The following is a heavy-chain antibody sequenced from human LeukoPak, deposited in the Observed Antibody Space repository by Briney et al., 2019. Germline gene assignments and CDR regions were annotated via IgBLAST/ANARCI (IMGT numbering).Heavy chain of an antibody. Sequence: SETLSLTCTVSGGSISSYYWGWIRQPPGKGLEWIGYISHSGSTNYNPSLESRVTISVYTSKNQSSLRLRSVTAADMAVYYCARHRDQSGYYPNWFDPWGQGTLVTVSS. V-gene: IGHV4-59*08. CDR3: ARHRDQSGYYPNWFDP. D-gene: IGHD3-3*01. CDR1: GGSISSYY. CDR2: ISHSGST. J-gene: IGHJ5*02.